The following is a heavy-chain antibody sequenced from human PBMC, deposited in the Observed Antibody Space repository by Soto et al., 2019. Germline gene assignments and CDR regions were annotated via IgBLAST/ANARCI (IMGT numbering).Heavy chain of an antibody. CDR1: GFSLSTSGVG. CDR2: IYWSGDE. J-gene: IGHJ3*02. CDR3: ARGLATLPVFAFDI. D-gene: IGHD6-6*01. V-gene: IGHV2-5*01. Sequence: SGPTLVNPTQTLTLTCSFSGFSLSTSGVGVGWIRQAPGKALEWLALIYWSGDEHYRPSLKSRLSIIKDTSKNHVVLIMTDMDPVDTATYYCARGLATLPVFAFDIWGQGTMVTVSS.